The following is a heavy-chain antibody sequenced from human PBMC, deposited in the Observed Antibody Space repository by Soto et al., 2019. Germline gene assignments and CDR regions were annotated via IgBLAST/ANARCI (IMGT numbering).Heavy chain of an antibody. CDR2: IYYSGST. Sequence: SETLSLTCTVSGGSIISGGYYWIWIRQHPGKGLEWIGYIYYSGSTYYNPSLKSRVTISVDTSKNQFSLKLSSVTAADTAVYYCARDRITMVRGVIRGYYYYGMDVWGQGTTVTVSS. CDR3: ARDRITMVRGVIRGYYYYGMDV. D-gene: IGHD3-10*01. V-gene: IGHV4-31*03. J-gene: IGHJ6*02. CDR1: GGSIISGGYY.